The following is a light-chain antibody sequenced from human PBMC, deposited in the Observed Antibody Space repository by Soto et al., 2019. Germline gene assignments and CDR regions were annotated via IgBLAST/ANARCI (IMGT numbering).Light chain of an antibody. V-gene: IGKV3-11*01. J-gene: IGKJ2*01. CDR1: QSVNNY. CDR3: QHRGNWPLYT. Sequence: EIVLTQSPATLSLSPGERATLSCRASQSVNNYLAWYQQKPGQPPRLLIYDASNRATGIPARFSGSGSGTDFPLTISSLEPEDFAVYYCQHRGNWPLYTFGQGTKLEIK. CDR2: DAS.